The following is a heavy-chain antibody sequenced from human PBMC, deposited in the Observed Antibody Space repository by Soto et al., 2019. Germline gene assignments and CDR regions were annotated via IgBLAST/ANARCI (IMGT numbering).Heavy chain of an antibody. CDR1: GGTFSSYA. CDR2: IIPIFGTA. D-gene: IGHD6-6*01. Sequence: SVKVSCKASGGTFSSYAISWVRQAPGQGLEWMGGIIPIFGTANYAQKFQGRVTITADESTSTAYMELSSLRSEDTAVYYWASPGRTLYSSSSQFDYWGQGTLVTVSS. CDR3: ASPGRTLYSSSSQFDY. J-gene: IGHJ4*02. V-gene: IGHV1-69*13.